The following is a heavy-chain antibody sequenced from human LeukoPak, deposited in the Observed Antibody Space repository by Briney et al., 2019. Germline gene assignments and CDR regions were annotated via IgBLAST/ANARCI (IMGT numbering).Heavy chain of an antibody. CDR2: IWYDGTNK. CDR1: GFTFSDYG. Sequence: GRSLRLSCAASGFTFSDYGMHWVRQAPVKGLEWVAVIWYDGTNKNYADSVKGRFTISRDNSKNTLYLQMNSLRVEDTAVYYFARVKVDIPSSPIDYWGQGTLVTVSS. D-gene: IGHD5-12*01. J-gene: IGHJ4*02. V-gene: IGHV3-33*01. CDR3: ARVKVDIPSSPIDY.